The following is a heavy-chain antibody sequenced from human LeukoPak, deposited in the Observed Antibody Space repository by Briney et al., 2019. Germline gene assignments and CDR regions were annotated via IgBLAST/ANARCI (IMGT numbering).Heavy chain of an antibody. CDR2: ISYDGGNK. D-gene: IGHD2/OR15-2a*01. Sequence: PGGSLRLSCAASGFTFSSYAMHWVRQAPGKGLEWVALISYDGGNKYYADSVKGRFTISRDNSKNTQYLQMNSLRAEDTAVYYCALLGKLLVSDPWGQGTLVTVSS. V-gene: IGHV3-30-3*01. CDR3: ALLGKLLVSDP. CDR1: GFTFSSYA. J-gene: IGHJ5*02.